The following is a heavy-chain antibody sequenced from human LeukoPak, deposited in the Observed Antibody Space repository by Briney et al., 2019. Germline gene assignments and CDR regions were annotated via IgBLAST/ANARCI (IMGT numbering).Heavy chain of an antibody. J-gene: IGHJ4*02. D-gene: IGHD6-6*01. CDR3: ARSTYSSSSLY. V-gene: IGHV3-74*01. Sequence: GGSLRLSFAASGFTFSTYWMHWVRQAPGKGLVWVSRMNSDGSSTSYADSVKGRFTISRDNAKNTLYLEMNSLRAEDTAVYYCARSTYSSSSLYWGQGTLVTVSS. CDR1: GFTFSTYW. CDR2: MNSDGSST.